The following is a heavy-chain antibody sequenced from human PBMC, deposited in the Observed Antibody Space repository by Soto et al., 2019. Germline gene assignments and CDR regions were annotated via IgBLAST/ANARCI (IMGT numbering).Heavy chain of an antibody. D-gene: IGHD3-22*01. J-gene: IGHJ4*02. Sequence: GASVKVSCKASGGTFSSYAISWVRQAPGQGLEWMGGIIPIFGTANYAQKFQGRVTITADESTSTAYMELSSLRSEDTAVYYCALQPYYDSSGYSDYWGQGTLVTVSS. V-gene: IGHV1-69*13. CDR2: IIPIFGTA. CDR3: ALQPYYDSSGYSDY. CDR1: GGTFSSYA.